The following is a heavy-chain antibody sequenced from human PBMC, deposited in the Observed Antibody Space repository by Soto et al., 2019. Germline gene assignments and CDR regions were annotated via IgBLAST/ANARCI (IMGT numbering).Heavy chain of an antibody. CDR3: ARALMGFTRRLNAFDI. Sequence: QVQLVESGGGLVKPGGSLRLSCAASGFTFSDYYMSWIRQAPGKGLEWVSYISSSSSTIYYADSVKGRFTISRDNAKNSLYLQMNSLRDEDTAVYYCARALMGFTRRLNAFDIWGQGTMVTVSS. CDR1: GFTFSDYY. D-gene: IGHD1-26*01. V-gene: IGHV3-11*04. CDR2: ISSSSSTI. J-gene: IGHJ3*02.